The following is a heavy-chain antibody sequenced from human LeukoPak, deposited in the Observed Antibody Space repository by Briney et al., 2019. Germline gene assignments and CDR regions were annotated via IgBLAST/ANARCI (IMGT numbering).Heavy chain of an antibody. CDR2: IWYDGSNK. Sequence: GGSLRLSCAASGFTFSSYGMHWVRQAPGKGLEWVAVIWYDGSNKYYADSVKGRFTISRDNAKNSLYLQMNSLRAEDTALYYCAKDLAGSGGNRGQGTLVTVSS. J-gene: IGHJ4*02. V-gene: IGHV3-33*03. D-gene: IGHD2-15*01. CDR3: AKDLAGSGGN. CDR1: GFTFSSYG.